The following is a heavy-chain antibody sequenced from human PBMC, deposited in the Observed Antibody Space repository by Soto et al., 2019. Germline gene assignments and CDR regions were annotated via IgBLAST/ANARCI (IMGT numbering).Heavy chain of an antibody. Sequence: VQLLESGGGLVQPGGSLRLSCAASGFTFSSYAMSWVRQAPGKGLEWVSAISGSGGSTYYADSVKGRFTISRDNSKNTLYLQMNSLRAEDTAVYYCAKPLYYYDSSGYYSTDFDYWGQGTLVTVSS. D-gene: IGHD3-22*01. CDR2: ISGSGGST. V-gene: IGHV3-23*01. CDR1: GFTFSSYA. J-gene: IGHJ4*02. CDR3: AKPLYYYDSSGYYSTDFDY.